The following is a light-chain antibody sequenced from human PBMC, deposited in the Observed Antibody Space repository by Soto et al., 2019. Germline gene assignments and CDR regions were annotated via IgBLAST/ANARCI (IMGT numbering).Light chain of an antibody. Sequence: DIQMTQSPSSLSASVGDRVTITCQASQDISNYLNWYQQKPGKAPKLLIYDASNLEPGVPSRFSGSGSGTDFTFTISSLQPEDIATYYCQQYDNLPPFGGGTKVEIK. J-gene: IGKJ4*01. CDR3: QQYDNLPP. CDR2: DAS. V-gene: IGKV1-33*01. CDR1: QDISNY.